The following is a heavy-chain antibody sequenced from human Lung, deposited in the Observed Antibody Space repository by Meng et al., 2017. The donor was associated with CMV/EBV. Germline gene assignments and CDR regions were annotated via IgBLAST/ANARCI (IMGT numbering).Heavy chain of an antibody. Sequence: GQLRDAGLGLGTPSGPRSLTWAVSGGSSSSSTWWSWVRQPPGKGLEWIGEIYHSGSTNYNPSLKSRVTISVDKSKNQFSLKLSSVTAADTAVYYCASFPPPGKQWLVTDYWGQGTLVTVSS. V-gene: IGHV4-4*02. CDR2: IYHSGST. CDR3: ASFPPPGKQWLVTDY. D-gene: IGHD6-19*01. J-gene: IGHJ4*02. CDR1: GGSSSSSTW.